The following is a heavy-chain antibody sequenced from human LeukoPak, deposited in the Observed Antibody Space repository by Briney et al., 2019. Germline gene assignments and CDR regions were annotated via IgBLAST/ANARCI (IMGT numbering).Heavy chain of an antibody. D-gene: IGHD3-3*01. Sequence: SETLSLTCTVSGGSISSYYWSWIRQPPGKGLEWIGYIYYSGSTNYNPSLKSRVTISVDTSKNQFSLKLSFVTAADTAVYYCARHVSSGYDFWSGPHYFDYWGQGTLVTVSS. CDR2: IYYSGST. CDR1: GGSISSYY. V-gene: IGHV4-59*08. J-gene: IGHJ4*02. CDR3: ARHVSSGYDFWSGPHYFDY.